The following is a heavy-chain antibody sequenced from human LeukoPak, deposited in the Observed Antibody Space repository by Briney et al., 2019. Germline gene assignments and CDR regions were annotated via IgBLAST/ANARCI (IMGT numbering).Heavy chain of an antibody. V-gene: IGHV1-46*01. CDR3: ARGPTPPYLDY. J-gene: IGHJ4*02. Sequence: ASVEVSCKASGYTFTSYYMHWVRQAPGQGLEWMGIINPSGGSTSYAQKFQGRVTMTRDMSTSTVYMELSSLRSEDTTVYYCARGPTPPYLDYWGQGTLVTVSS. CDR2: INPSGGST. CDR1: GYTFTSYY.